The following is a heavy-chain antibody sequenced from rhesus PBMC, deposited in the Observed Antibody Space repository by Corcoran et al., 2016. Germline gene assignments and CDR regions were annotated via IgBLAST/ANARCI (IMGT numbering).Heavy chain of an antibody. CDR3: ARGIQLQLPPFDY. J-gene: IGHJ4*01. CDR1: GSSFSRYC. Sequence: QVQLQESGPGLVKPSETLSLTCAVSGSSFSRYCWRLIRPPPGQGLEWLGGINGNSGNTNNNPSLKRRVTMSKDASKNQFSLKLTSVTAADTAGYYCARGIQLQLPPFDYWGQGVLVTVSS. V-gene: IGHV4-80*01. D-gene: IGHD5-12*01. CDR2: INGNSGNT.